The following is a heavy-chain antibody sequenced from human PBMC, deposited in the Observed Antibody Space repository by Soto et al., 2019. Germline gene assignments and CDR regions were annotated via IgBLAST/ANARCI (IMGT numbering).Heavy chain of an antibody. CDR1: GGTFSSYA. CDR2: IIPIFGTA. J-gene: IGHJ5*02. CDR3: AREVRLYSGYEGYWFDP. Sequence: SVKVSCKASGGTFSSYAISWVRQAPGQGLEWMGGIIPIFGTANYAQKFQGRVTITADESTSTAYMELSSLRSEDTAVYYCAREVRLYSGYEGYWFDPWGQGTLVTVSS. D-gene: IGHD5-12*01. V-gene: IGHV1-69*13.